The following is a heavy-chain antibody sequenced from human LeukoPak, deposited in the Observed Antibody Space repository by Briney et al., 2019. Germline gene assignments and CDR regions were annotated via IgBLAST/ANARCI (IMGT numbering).Heavy chain of an antibody. CDR3: TRVGYIVATIPYYFDY. J-gene: IGHJ4*02. CDR2: IRSKAYGGKI. V-gene: IGHV3-49*03. D-gene: IGHD5-12*01. CDR1: GFTFGDYA. Sequence: GGSLTLSRTASGFTFGDYAMSWFRQAPGKGLEWVGFIRSKAYGGKIEYAASVKGRFTISKDDSKSIAYLQMNSLKTEDTAVYYCTRVGYIVATIPYYFDYWGQGTLVTVSS.